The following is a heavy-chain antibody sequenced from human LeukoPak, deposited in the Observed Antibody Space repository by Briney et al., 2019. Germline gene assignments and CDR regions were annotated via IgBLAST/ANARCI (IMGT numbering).Heavy chain of an antibody. CDR3: ATWEGTVTTRWFDP. Sequence: ASVKVSCKVSGYTLTELSTHWVRQAPGKGLEWMGGFDPEDGETIYAQMFQGRVTMTEDTSTDTAYMELSSLRSEDTAVYYCATWEGTVTTRWFDPWGQGTLVTVSS. V-gene: IGHV1-24*01. D-gene: IGHD4-17*01. CDR1: GYTLTELS. CDR2: FDPEDGET. J-gene: IGHJ5*02.